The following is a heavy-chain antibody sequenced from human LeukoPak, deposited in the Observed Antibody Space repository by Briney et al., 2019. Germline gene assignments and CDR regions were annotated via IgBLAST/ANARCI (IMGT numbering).Heavy chain of an antibody. CDR1: GYTFTSYG. CDR2: ISAYNGNT. Sequence: ASVKVSCKASGYTFTSYGISWVRQAPGQGLEWMGWISAYNGNTSYAQKFQGRVTMTIDTSTNTTYMDLRTVTSDDTAIYYCARALPGAATAHNWFDPWGQGTLVTVSS. CDR3: ARALPGAATAHNWFDP. J-gene: IGHJ5*02. V-gene: IGHV1-18*01. D-gene: IGHD6-13*01.